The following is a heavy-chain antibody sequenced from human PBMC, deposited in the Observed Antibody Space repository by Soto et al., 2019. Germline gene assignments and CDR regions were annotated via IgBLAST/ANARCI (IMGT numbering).Heavy chain of an antibody. J-gene: IGHJ4*02. Sequence: ASVKVSCKASGDTFSSYALRWVRQAPGQGFEWMGWIKPNSGGTNYAQKFQGWVTMTRDASISTAYMELSRLRSDDTAVYYCARGLPVFGSSWPSDFDYWGQGTLVTVSS. D-gene: IGHD6-13*01. V-gene: IGHV1-2*04. CDR2: IKPNSGGT. CDR3: ARGLPVFGSSWPSDFDY. CDR1: GDTFSSYA.